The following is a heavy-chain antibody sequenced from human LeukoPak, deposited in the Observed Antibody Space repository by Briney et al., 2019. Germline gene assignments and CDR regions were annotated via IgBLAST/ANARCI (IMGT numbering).Heavy chain of an antibody. Sequence: SETLSLTCSVSGDSISRFCWSWIRQPPGKGLEWIGEINHSGSTNYNPSLKSRVTISVDTSKNQFSLKLSSVTAADTAVYYCARGYVVSSAYWFDPWGQGTLVTVSS. CDR1: GDSISRFC. J-gene: IGHJ5*02. CDR3: ARGYVVSSAYWFDP. V-gene: IGHV4-34*01. CDR2: INHSGST. D-gene: IGHD2-21*01.